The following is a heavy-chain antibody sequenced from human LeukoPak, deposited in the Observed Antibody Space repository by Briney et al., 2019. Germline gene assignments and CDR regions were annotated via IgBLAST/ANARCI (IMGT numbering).Heavy chain of an antibody. CDR1: GFPFSRYG. CDR3: AKASNGYNGHYFDY. CDR2: IWIDGSGV. Sequence: PGRSLRLSCAASGFPFSRYGMHRVRQAPGKGLEWVAVIWIDGSGVYYADCVQGRFTISRDNSENTLYLQMDNLRAEDTAVYYCAKASNGYNGHYFDYWGQGTPVTVSS. D-gene: IGHD5-24*01. V-gene: IGHV3-33*06. J-gene: IGHJ4*02.